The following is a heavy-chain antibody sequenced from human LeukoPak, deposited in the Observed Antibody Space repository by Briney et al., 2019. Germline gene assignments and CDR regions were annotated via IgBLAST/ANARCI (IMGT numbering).Heavy chain of an antibody. CDR1: GGSFSGYY. CDR2: INHSGST. V-gene: IGHV4-34*01. J-gene: IGHJ4*02. Sequence: IPSETLSLTCAVYGGSFSGYYWSWIRQPPGKGLEWIGEINHSGSTNYNPSLKSRVTISVDTSKNQFSLKLSSVTAADTAVYYCARGDGSSWYAGVAFDYWGQGTLVTVSS. D-gene: IGHD6-13*01. CDR3: ARGDGSSWYAGVAFDY.